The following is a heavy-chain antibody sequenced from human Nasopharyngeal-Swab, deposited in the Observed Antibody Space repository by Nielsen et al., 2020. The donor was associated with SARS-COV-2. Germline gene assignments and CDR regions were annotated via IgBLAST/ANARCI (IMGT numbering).Heavy chain of an antibody. J-gene: IGHJ3*02. Sequence: ASVQVSCKASGYTFTGYYIHWVRQAPGQGLEWMGWINPNSGGTNYAQKFQGRVTMTRDTSISTAYMELSRLRSDDTAVYYCARDDLTAYDAFDIWGQGTMVTVSS. CDR2: INPNSGGT. CDR3: ARDDLTAYDAFDI. V-gene: IGHV1-2*02. D-gene: IGHD7-27*01. CDR1: GYTFTGYY.